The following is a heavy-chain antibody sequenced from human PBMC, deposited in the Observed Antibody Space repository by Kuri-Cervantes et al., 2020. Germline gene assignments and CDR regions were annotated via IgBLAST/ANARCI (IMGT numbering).Heavy chain of an antibody. V-gene: IGHV3-23*01. CDR3: AKPSCSSTSCSLYYFDY. CDR1: GFTFSSYA. CDR2: ISGSGGST. D-gene: IGHD2-2*01. Sequence: GGSLRLSCAASGFTFSSYAMSWVRQAPGKGLEWVSAISGSGGSTYYADSVKGRLTISRDNAKNTLYLQMNSLGAEDTAAYYCAKPSCSSTSCSLYYFDYWGQGTLVTVSS. J-gene: IGHJ4*02.